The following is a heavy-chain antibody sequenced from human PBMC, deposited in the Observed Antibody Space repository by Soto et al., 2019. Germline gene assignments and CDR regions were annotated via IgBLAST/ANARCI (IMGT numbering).Heavy chain of an antibody. D-gene: IGHD3-10*01. CDR2: IYYSGST. CDR1: SGSISSSSYY. V-gene: IGHV4-39*01. CDR3: ARLDGSGSYNGGYAWFDP. J-gene: IGHJ5*02. Sequence: LSLTCTVSSGSISSSSYYWGWIRQPPGKGLEWIGIIYYSGSTYYNPSLKSRLTISVDTSKNQFSLNLSSVTAADTAVYYCARLDGSGSYNGGYAWFDPWGQGTLVTVSS.